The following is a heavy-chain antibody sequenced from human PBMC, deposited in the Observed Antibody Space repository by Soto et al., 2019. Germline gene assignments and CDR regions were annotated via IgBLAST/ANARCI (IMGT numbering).Heavy chain of an antibody. J-gene: IGHJ5*02. D-gene: IGHD6-25*01. CDR3: GSVRPSGYVLS. CDR2: VYFSENT. CDR1: GGSLSSYY. V-gene: IGHV4-59*01. Sequence: SETLSLTFSVSGGSLSSYYWTWIRQSPGKGLEWIGYVYFSENTNYIPSLKSRVTISIDTSKNQFSLRLASVTAADTAFYYCGSVRPSGYVLSWGQGTLVTVSS.